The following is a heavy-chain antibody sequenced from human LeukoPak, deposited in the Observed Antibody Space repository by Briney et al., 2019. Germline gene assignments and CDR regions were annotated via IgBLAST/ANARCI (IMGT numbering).Heavy chain of an antibody. J-gene: IGHJ4*02. Sequence: GESLKISCKGSGYSFTSYWVGWVRPMPRKGLEWMGIIYTGDSDTRYSPSFQGQVTISADKSISTAYLQWSSLKASDTAMYYCARLWFGELSSFDYWGQGTLVTVSS. CDR1: GYSFTSYW. CDR3: ARLWFGELSSFDY. V-gene: IGHV5-51*01. D-gene: IGHD3-10*01. CDR2: IYTGDSDT.